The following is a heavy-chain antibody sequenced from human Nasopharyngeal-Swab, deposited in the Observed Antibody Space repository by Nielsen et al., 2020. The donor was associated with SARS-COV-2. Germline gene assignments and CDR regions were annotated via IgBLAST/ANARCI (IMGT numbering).Heavy chain of an antibody. D-gene: IGHD3-3*01. CDR3: ARVQNFDFWRGYHSAFDI. Sequence: GESLKISCAASGFSFNMYTMNWVRQAPGKGLEWVSGISSTGDYIHYAASVEGRFTISRDNAKKSLDLQMNSLRAEDTAVYYCARVQNFDFWRGYHSAFDIWGQGTMVTMSS. CDR1: GFSFNMYT. J-gene: IGHJ3*02. V-gene: IGHV3-21*01. CDR2: ISSTGDYI.